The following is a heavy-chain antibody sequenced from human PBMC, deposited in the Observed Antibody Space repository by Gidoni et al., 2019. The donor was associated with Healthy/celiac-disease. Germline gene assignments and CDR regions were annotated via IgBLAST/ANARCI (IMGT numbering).Heavy chain of an antibody. CDR3: ARPRDGYNRGAFDI. V-gene: IGHV4-59*08. CDR1: AGSISSYY. J-gene: IGHJ3*02. D-gene: IGHD5-12*01. CDR2: IYYSGST. Sequence: QVQLQVSGPGLVKPSEPLSLTCTVSAGSISSYYWRWIRQPPGKGLEWIGYIYYSGSTNYNPSLKSRVTISVDTSKNQFSLKLSSVTAADTAVYYCARPRDGYNRGAFDIWGQGTMVTVSS.